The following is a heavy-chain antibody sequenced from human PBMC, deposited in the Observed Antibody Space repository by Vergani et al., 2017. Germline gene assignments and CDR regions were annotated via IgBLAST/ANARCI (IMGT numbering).Heavy chain of an antibody. V-gene: IGHV3-30*18. CDR2: ISYDGTQK. D-gene: IGHD3-10*01. J-gene: IGHJ4*02. CDR3: AKERSYGSGSYYGPRYFDY. CDR1: GFTSSYYG. Sequence: QVHLVESGGGVVQPGRSLRLSCVVSGFTSSYYGMHWVRQAPGKGLEWVAVISYDGTQKYYADSVKGRFTISRDNSKSTLYLQMNSLRTEDTAVYYCAKERSYGSGSYYGPRYFDYWGQGTLVTVSS.